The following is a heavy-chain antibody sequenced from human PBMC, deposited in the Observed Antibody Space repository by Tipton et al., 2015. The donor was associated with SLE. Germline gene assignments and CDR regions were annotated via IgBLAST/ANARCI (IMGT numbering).Heavy chain of an antibody. Sequence: GLVKPSETLSLTCAVYGGSFSFYYWTWIRQPPGKGLEWIGEINHSGSTNYNPSLKSRVTISLDTSKNQFSLNLSSVTAADTAVYYCARGSPNWFDPWGQGTLVTVSS. V-gene: IGHV4-34*01. CDR3: ARGSPNWFDP. CDR2: INHSGST. J-gene: IGHJ5*02. CDR1: GGSFSFYY.